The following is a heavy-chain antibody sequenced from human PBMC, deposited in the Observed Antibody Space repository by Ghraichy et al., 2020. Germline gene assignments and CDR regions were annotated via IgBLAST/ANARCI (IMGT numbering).Heavy chain of an antibody. D-gene: IGHD6-13*01. CDR1: GFTFSSYG. V-gene: IGHV3-33*01. CDR3: ARDSFWLFAGQQLTRGFMAY. CDR2: IWYDGSNK. Sequence: GGSLRLSCAASGFTFSSYGMHWVRQAPGKGLEWVAVIWYDGSNKYYADSVKGRFTISRDNSKNTLYLQMNSLRAEDTAVYYCARDSFWLFAGQQLTRGFMAYWGQGTLVTVSS. J-gene: IGHJ4*02.